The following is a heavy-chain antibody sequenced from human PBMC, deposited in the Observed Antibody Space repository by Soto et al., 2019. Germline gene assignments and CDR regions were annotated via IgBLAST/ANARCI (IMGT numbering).Heavy chain of an antibody. CDR1: GFIVSGNY. J-gene: IGHJ6*02. D-gene: IGHD3-10*01. CDR2: IYRGGST. V-gene: IGHV3-53*01. Sequence: GGSLRLSCAASGFIVSGNYMSWVRQAPGKGLEWVSVIYRGGSTYCADSVKGRFTISRDNSKNTLYLQMNSLRADDTGVYYCARDGGLAEDGMDVWGQGTTVTVSS. CDR3: ARDGGLAEDGMDV.